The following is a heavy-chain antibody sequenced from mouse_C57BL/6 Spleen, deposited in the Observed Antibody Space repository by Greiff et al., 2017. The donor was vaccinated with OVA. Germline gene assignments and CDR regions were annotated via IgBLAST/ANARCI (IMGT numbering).Heavy chain of an antibody. CDR3: GRGGLSHMDY. CDR1: GYTFTDHI. Sequence: VQLVESGAELASPGASVTLSCKASGYTFTDHIMNWVKKRPGQGLEWIGRFYPVSGETNYNQKFMGKATFSVERSSSTVYLVLNSLTSDDPAVYYCGRGGLSHMDYWGQGTSVTVSS. CDR2: FYPVSGET. J-gene: IGHJ4*01. V-gene: IGHV1-11*01. D-gene: IGHD1-1*02.